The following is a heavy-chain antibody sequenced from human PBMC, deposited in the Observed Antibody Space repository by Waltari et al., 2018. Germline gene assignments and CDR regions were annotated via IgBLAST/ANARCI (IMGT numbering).Heavy chain of an antibody. CDR3: SKFSDCGADCYQYLPQ. J-gene: IGHJ1*01. Sequence: EVQLLESGGGLVQPGGSLSLSWAASGFPFSDYAMNWVRQAPGQGLEWVSAISGSGGSTFYADSVKGRFTISRDNSKSTLYLQMNSLRAEDTAVYYCSKFSDCGADCYQYLPQWGQGTLATVTS. CDR1: GFPFSDYA. V-gene: IGHV3-23*01. D-gene: IGHD2-21*02. CDR2: ISGSGGST.